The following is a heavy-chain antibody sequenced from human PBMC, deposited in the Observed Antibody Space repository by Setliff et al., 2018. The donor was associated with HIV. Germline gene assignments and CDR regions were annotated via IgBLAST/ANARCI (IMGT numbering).Heavy chain of an antibody. J-gene: IGHJ1*01. D-gene: IGHD2-2*01. CDR2: INQDGSEK. CDR1: CFPFSSYS. CDR3: ATDFSISA. Sequence: LSLSCAASCFPFSSYSMNWVRQAPGKGLEWVANINQDGSEKYYVDSVKGRFTISRDNAQNSLYLQMNSLRAEDTAIYYCATDFSISAWGQGTLVTVSS. V-gene: IGHV3-7*01.